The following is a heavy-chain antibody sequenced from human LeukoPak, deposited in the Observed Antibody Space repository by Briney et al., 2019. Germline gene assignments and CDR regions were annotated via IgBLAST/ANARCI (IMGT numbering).Heavy chain of an antibody. D-gene: IGHD5-18*01. Sequence: GRCLRLSCAASGFTFSSYNMMWVRQAPGKGLEWVSSISSSSSYIYYADSVKGRFTISRDNSKNRLYMKMNSLRYEETSVYYCAGDGHTGMAVYHFDYWGQGALVTVSS. CDR2: ISSSSSYI. V-gene: IGHV3-21*01. J-gene: IGHJ4*02. CDR1: GFTFSSYN. CDR3: AGDGHTGMAVYHFDY.